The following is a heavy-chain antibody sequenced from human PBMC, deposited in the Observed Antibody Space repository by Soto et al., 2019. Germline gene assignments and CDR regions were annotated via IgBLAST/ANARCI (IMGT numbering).Heavy chain of an antibody. CDR2: INPRVGST. Sequence: VASVKVSCKASGYTFTTYNVHWVRQAPGQGLEWMGIINPRVGSTTYAQNFQDRVTMTRDTSTSTVYIELSSLRSDDTAVYYCARARDMDVWGQGTTVTVSS. J-gene: IGHJ6*02. CDR3: ARARDMDV. CDR1: GYTFTTYN. V-gene: IGHV1-46*01.